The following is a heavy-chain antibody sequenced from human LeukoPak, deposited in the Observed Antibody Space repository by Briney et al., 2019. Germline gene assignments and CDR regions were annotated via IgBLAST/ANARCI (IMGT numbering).Heavy chain of an antibody. CDR2: IYYSGST. J-gene: IGHJ4*02. D-gene: IGHD5/OR15-5a*01. V-gene: IGHV4-59*12. CDR3: AGHLRWWDY. Sequence: PSETLSLTCTVSGGSISSYYWSWIRQPPGKGLEWIGYIYYSGSTNYNPSLKSRVTISVDTSKNQFSLKLSSVTAADTAVYYCAGHLRWWDYWGQGTLVTVSS. CDR1: GGSISSYY.